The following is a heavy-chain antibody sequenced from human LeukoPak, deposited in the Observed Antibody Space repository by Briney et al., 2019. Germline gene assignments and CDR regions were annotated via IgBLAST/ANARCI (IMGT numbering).Heavy chain of an antibody. CDR3: ALLTRTYSLFDY. CDR1: GFTVSSNY. Sequence: GGSLRLSCAASGFTVSSNYMSWVRQAPGKGLEWVSAISGSGGSTYYADSVKGRFTISRDNSKNTLYLQMNSLRAEDTAVYYCALLTRTYSLFDYWGQGTLVTVSS. D-gene: IGHD4-11*01. CDR2: ISGSGGST. V-gene: IGHV3-23*01. J-gene: IGHJ4*02.